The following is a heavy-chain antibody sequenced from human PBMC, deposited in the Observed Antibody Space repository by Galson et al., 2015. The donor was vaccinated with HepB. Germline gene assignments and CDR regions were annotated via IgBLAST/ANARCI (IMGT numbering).Heavy chain of an antibody. CDR3: ARVADADYGDHSHFDY. CDR2: ISSSSTYT. CDR1: GFTFSDYY. J-gene: IGHJ4*02. V-gene: IGHV3-11*06. Sequence: SLRLSCAASGFTFSDYYMSWIRQAPGKGLEWVSYISSSSTYTNYVDSVKGRFTISRDNAKKSLYLQINSLRAEGTAVYYCARVADADYGDHSHFDYWGQGTLVAGSS. D-gene: IGHD4-17*01.